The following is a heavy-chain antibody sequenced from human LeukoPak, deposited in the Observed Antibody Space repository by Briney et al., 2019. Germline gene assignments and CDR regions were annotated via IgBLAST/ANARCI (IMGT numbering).Heavy chain of an antibody. J-gene: IGHJ6*02. CDR3: ARDCSGGSCYSTTHEYGMDV. CDR1: GFTFRIYE. V-gene: IGHV3-48*03. Sequence: GGSLRLSCAATGFTFRIYEMNWVRQAPGKGLEWVSYISSSGSTIYYADSVKGRFTISRDNAKNLLYLQMSSLRVEDTAVYYCARDCSGGSCYSTTHEYGMDVWGQGTTVTVSS. D-gene: IGHD2-15*01. CDR2: ISSSGSTI.